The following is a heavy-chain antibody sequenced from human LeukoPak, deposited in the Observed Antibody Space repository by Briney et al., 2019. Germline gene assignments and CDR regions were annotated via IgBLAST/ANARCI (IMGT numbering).Heavy chain of an antibody. CDR1: GFTFSSYG. Sequence: GGSLRLSCAASGFTFSSYGMSWVRQAPGKGLEWVSGISWNSGSIGYADSVKGRFTISRDNAKNSLYLQMNSLRAEDMALYYCAKDFHPITMRISGSRAFDIWGQGTMVTVSS. D-gene: IGHD3-22*01. CDR3: AKDFHPITMRISGSRAFDI. V-gene: IGHV3-9*03. J-gene: IGHJ3*02. CDR2: ISWNSGSI.